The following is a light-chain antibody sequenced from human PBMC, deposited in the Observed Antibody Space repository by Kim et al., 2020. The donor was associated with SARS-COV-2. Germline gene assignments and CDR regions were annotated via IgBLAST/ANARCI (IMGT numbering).Light chain of an antibody. Sequence: DIQMTQSPSSLSASLGDGVTITCRATQDIGNYLAWYQQKPGEPPKLLIYSASTLQSGVPSRFGGRGSGTDFTLNISSLQPEDVATYYCQKYDSAPWTFGQGTKVDIK. V-gene: IGKV1-27*01. CDR2: SAS. CDR1: QDIGNY. J-gene: IGKJ1*01. CDR3: QKYDSAPWT.